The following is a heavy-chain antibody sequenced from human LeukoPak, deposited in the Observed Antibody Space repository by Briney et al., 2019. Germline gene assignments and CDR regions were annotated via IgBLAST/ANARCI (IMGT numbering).Heavy chain of an antibody. J-gene: IGHJ6*04. D-gene: IGHD6-13*01. CDR1: GFTFSSYS. V-gene: IGHV3-48*01. CDR2: ISSSSSTI. Sequence: PGGSLRLSCAASGFTFSSYSMDWVRQAPGKGLEWVSYISSSSSTIYYADSVKGRFTISRDNAKNSLYLQMNSLRAEDTAVYYCGYAGTGVVWGKGTTVTVSS. CDR3: GYAGTGVV.